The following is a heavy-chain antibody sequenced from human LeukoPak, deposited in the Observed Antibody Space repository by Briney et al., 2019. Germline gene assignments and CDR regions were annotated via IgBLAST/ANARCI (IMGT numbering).Heavy chain of an antibody. Sequence: SETLSLTCTVSGGSISSHYWSWIRQPPGKGLEYFGYICYSGSTNYNPSLRSRVTMSVDTSKNQFSLKLTSVTAADTAVYYCARLAPCGNNYGCGSHFDYWGQGTLVTVSS. V-gene: IGHV4-59*08. CDR3: ARLAPCGNNYGCGSHFDY. J-gene: IGHJ4*02. D-gene: IGHD5-18*01. CDR1: GGSISSHY. CDR2: ICYSGST.